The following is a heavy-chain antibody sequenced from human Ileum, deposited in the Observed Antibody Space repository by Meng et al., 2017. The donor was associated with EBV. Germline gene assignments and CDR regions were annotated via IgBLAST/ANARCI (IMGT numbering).Heavy chain of an antibody. J-gene: IGHJ4*02. Sequence: PLHGSGPGLVKPSGTMSLTCAVSGGSISSSNWWSWVRQAPGKGLEWIGEIHHTESTNYNPSLKSRVTISVDKSKNQFSLKLSSVTAADTAVYYCARESYSDSSGYYSLDYWGQGSLVTVSS. V-gene: IGHV4-4*02. CDR1: GGSISSSNW. CDR3: ARESYSDSSGYYSLDY. CDR2: IHHTEST. D-gene: IGHD3-22*01.